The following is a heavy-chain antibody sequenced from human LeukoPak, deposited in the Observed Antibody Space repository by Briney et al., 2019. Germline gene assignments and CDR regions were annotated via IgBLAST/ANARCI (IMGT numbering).Heavy chain of an antibody. J-gene: IGHJ4*02. CDR2: MYNSWRD. D-gene: IGHD5-18*01. CDR3: ARFSAYIYGYDY. V-gene: IGHV4-39*01. CDR1: GGSISSSSYY. Sequence: PSETLSLTCTVSGGSISSSSYYWGWIRQPPGKGLEWIGTMYNSWRDYYNPSLKSRVTISGDTSQNQFSLKLRSVTAADTAVYYCARFSAYIYGYDYWGQGTLVTVSS.